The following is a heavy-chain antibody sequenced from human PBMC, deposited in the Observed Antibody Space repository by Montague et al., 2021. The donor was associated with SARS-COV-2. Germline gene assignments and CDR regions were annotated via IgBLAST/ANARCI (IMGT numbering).Heavy chain of an antibody. J-gene: IGHJ4*02. CDR1: GFSLSTSGVG. CDR2: IYWDDDK. Sequence: PALVKPTQTLTLTCTFSGFSLSTSGVGVGWFRKPPGKALEWLALIYWDDDKHYSPSLKSRLTITKDTSNNQVVLTMTNMDPEDTATYYCAHRAGKWFGESRKYYFDYWGQGTLVTVSS. V-gene: IGHV2-5*02. CDR3: AHRAGKWFGESRKYYFDY. D-gene: IGHD3-10*01.